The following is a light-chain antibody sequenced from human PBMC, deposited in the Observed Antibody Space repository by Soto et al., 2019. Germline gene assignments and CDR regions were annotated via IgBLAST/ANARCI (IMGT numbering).Light chain of an antibody. CDR2: GAS. Sequence: EVVMTXSPATLSVXXXXXATLSCRASQSVSSNLAWYQQKRGQAPRLLIYGASTRATGIPARFSGSGSGTEFTLTISSLQSEDFAVYYCQQYNNWPPWTFGQGTKVEIK. V-gene: IGKV3-15*01. J-gene: IGKJ1*01. CDR3: QQYNNWPPWT. CDR1: QSVSSN.